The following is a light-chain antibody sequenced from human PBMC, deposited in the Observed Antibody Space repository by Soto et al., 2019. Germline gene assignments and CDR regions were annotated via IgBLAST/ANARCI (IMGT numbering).Light chain of an antibody. CDR1: AGVIAYNS. CDR3: QSYDSNTVI. V-gene: IGLV6-57*04. J-gene: IGLJ2*01. CDR2: DNN. Sequence: NFMLTQPHSVSEYPGKTVIISCTRSAGVIAYNSVQWYQHRPGSAPTTVIYDNNQRPSGVPDRFSGSTDGSSNSASLSISGLQTWDEADYYCQSYDSNTVIFGGGTTLTV.